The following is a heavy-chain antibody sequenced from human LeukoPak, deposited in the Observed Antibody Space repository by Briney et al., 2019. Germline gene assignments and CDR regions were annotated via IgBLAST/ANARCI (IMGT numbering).Heavy chain of an antibody. D-gene: IGHD3/OR15-3a*01. Sequence: SETLSLTCSVSGGSIRSDYHHWAWVRQPPGKGLEFIGSLDESGRPYYNPPLKSRVTISEDSSGKQFSLNLSSVTAADTAVDYCARDLGGYAFFMDVWGRGTTVIVSS. J-gene: IGHJ6*03. CDR1: GGSIRSDYHH. CDR3: ARDLGGYAFFMDV. CDR2: LDESGRP. V-gene: IGHV4-39*07.